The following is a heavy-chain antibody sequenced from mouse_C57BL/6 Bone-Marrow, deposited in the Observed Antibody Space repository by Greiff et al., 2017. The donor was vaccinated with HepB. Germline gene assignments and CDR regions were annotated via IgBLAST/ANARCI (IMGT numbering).Heavy chain of an antibody. Sequence: QVQLQQPGAELVMPGASVKLSCKASGYTFTSYWMHWVKQRPGQGLEWIGEIDPSDSYTNYNQKFKGKSTLTVDKSSSTAYMQLSSLTSEDSAVYYCGLNWFAYWGQGTLVTVSA. CDR2: IDPSDSYT. J-gene: IGHJ3*01. V-gene: IGHV1-69*01. CDR3: GLNWFAY. CDR1: GYTFTSYW.